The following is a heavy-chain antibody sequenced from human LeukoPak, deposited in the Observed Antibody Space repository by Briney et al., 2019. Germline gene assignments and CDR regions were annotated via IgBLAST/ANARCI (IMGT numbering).Heavy chain of an antibody. Sequence: GGSLRLSCATSGFTFSDYYMSWIRQAPGKGLEWVSYISSSSTYINSADPVKGRFTISRDYPKNSLYLQMSSLRAEDTAVYYCARQGGDILTGYLDYWGQGTLVTVSS. J-gene: IGHJ4*02. CDR3: ARQGGDILTGYLDY. CDR1: GFTFSDYY. V-gene: IGHV3-11*03. CDR2: ISSSSTYI. D-gene: IGHD3-9*01.